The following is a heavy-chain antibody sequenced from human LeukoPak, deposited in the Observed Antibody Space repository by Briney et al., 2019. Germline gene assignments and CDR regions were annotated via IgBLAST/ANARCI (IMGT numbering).Heavy chain of an antibody. J-gene: IGHJ3*02. CDR2: IYYSGST. Sequence: SETLSLTCTVSGGSISSYYWSWIRQPPGKGLEWIGYIYYSGSTNYNPSLKSRLTISVDSSKNQFSLKLRSVTAADTAVYYCARAVGATTLGADDAFDIWGQGTMVTVSS. V-gene: IGHV4-59*01. CDR1: GGSISSYY. D-gene: IGHD1-26*01. CDR3: ARAVGATTLGADDAFDI.